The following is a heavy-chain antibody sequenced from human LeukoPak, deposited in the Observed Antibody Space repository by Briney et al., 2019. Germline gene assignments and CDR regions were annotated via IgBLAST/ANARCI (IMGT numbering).Heavy chain of an antibody. Sequence: SETLSLTCTVSGVSISSSNSYWGWIRQPPGRGLEWIGSIYYTGNTYYNASLKSRVTISIDTSKNQISLKLSSVAVADTALYYCARAKITAADIDRPFDPWGQGTLVTVSS. J-gene: IGHJ5*02. CDR1: GVSISSSNSY. D-gene: IGHD6-13*01. V-gene: IGHV4-39*07. CDR3: ARAKITAADIDRPFDP. CDR2: IYYTGNT.